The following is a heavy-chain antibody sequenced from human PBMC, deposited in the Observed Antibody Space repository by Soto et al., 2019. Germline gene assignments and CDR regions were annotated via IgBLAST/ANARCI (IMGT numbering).Heavy chain of an antibody. CDR1: GGSISSLDYY. D-gene: IGHD3-3*01. V-gene: IGHV4-39*01. CDR2: IYYTGST. J-gene: IGHJ4*02. CDR3: ARQGAWSGYYVDY. Sequence: SETLPLTWTVSGGSISSLDYYWSWIRQPPGKRLEWIGSIYYTGSTYYNPSLKSRVTISVDTSKNQFSLRLSSVTAADTAVYYCARQGAWSGYYVDYWGQGTLVTVSS.